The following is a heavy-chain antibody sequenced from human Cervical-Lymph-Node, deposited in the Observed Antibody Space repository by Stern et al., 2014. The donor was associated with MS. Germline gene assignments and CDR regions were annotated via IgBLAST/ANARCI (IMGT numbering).Heavy chain of an antibody. J-gene: IGHJ4*02. CDR2: INRWDGRQ. D-gene: IGHD6-25*01. Sequence: QVQLVQSGPEVKKPGASVNVSCKASGYIFSTNSMPGGRQPPGHGLERVGIINRWDGRQIYAQRFQGRVIMTRDTSPNTVYMELSSLSPEDTAVYYCAREVPGWQRVTHFDFWGQGTLVTVSS. CDR1: GYIFSTNS. V-gene: IGHV1-46*01. CDR3: AREVPGWQRVTHFDF.